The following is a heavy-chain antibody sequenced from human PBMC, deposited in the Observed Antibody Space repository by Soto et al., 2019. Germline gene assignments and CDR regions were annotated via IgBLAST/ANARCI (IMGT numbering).Heavy chain of an antibody. J-gene: IGHJ4*02. CDR1: GQSFSGHS. V-gene: IGHV4-34*01. Sequence: QVQLQQWGAGLVKPSETLSLSCAVYGQSFSGHSWAWIRQPPGKGLEWIGEISESGSTYYNPSLTSRVTISTDTFKNQCSLKLNSVPAADTAAYFCARGSGIVALPGELEDVNYDFWGQGTLVNVSS. CDR3: ARGSGIVALPGELEDVNYDF. CDR2: ISESGST. D-gene: IGHD1-1*01.